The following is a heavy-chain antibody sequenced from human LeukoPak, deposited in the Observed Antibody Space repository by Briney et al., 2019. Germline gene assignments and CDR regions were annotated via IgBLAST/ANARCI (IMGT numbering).Heavy chain of an antibody. V-gene: IGHV3-23*01. CDR2: ISDSGANT. Sequence: GGSLRLSCAASGFTFSSHAMGWVRQAPGKGLDWIPAISDSGANTYSADSVKGRFTISGDNSKNTVYLQMNNLGADDTALYYCARRSGGNSGPFDYWGQGTLVAVSS. J-gene: IGHJ4*02. CDR3: ARRSGGNSGPFDY. CDR1: GFTFSSHA. D-gene: IGHD4-23*01.